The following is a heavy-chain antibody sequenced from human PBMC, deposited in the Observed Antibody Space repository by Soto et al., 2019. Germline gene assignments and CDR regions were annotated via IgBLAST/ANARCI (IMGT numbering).Heavy chain of an antibody. Sequence: GESLKISCKGSGYSFTSYWIGWVRQMPGKGLEWMGIIYPGDSDTRYSPSFQGQVTISADESTNTAYLQWSPLKASDTSFFYCARHVADIMVREGGGFEVWGQGTLVTVSS. CDR2: IYPGDSDT. CDR1: GYSFTSYW. D-gene: IGHD3-10*01. J-gene: IGHJ3*01. V-gene: IGHV5-51*01. CDR3: ARHVADIMVREGGGFEV.